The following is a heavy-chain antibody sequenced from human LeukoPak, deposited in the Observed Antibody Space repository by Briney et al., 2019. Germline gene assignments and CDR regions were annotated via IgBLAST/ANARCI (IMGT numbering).Heavy chain of an antibody. CDR3: ASGSLYYFDY. J-gene: IGHJ4*02. CDR1: GGSFSGYY. V-gene: IGHV4-34*01. Sequence: SETLSLTCAVSGGSFSGYYCSWFLQPPAKGLEWIGEINHSGSTNYNPSLKSRVTISVDTSKNQFSLKLSSVTAADTAVYYCASGSLYYFDYWGQGTLVTVSS. CDR2: INHSGST.